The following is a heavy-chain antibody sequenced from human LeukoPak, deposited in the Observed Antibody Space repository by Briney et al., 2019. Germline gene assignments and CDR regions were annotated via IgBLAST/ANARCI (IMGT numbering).Heavy chain of an antibody. D-gene: IGHD6-6*01. CDR2: MNPNSGNT. CDR3: ARGADVAARFDP. V-gene: IGHV1-8*01. J-gene: IGHJ5*02. Sequence: ASVKVSCKASGYTFTSYDINWVRQATGQGLEWMGWMNPNSGNTGYAQKFQGRVTMTRNTSISTAYMELSSLRSEDTAVYYCARGADVAARFDPWGQGTLVTVSS. CDR1: GYTFTSYD.